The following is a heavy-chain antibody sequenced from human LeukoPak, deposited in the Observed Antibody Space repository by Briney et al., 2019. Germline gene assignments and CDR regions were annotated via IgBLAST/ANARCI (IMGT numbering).Heavy chain of an antibody. CDR3: STVSTVNLAEYFQH. V-gene: IGHV1-24*01. D-gene: IGHD4-11*01. Sequence: ASVKVSCTVSGYTLTELSMHWVRQAPGKGLEWMGGFDPEDGETIYAQKFQGRVTMTEDASTDTAYMELSSLRSEDTAVYYCSTVSTVNLAEYFQHWGQGTLVTVSS. J-gene: IGHJ1*01. CDR1: GYTLTELS. CDR2: FDPEDGET.